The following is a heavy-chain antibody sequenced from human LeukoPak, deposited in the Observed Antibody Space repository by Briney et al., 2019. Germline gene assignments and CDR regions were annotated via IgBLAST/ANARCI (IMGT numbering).Heavy chain of an antibody. J-gene: IGHJ4*02. CDR2: ISGSGGST. D-gene: IGHD3-22*01. V-gene: IGHV3-23*01. Sequence: GGSLRLSCAASGFTFSGYAMSWVRQAPGKGLEWVSAISGSGGSTYYADSVKGRFTISRDNPKNTLYLQMNSLRAEDTAVYYCAKGYYDSSGYNKLPNFDYWGQGTLVTVSS. CDR1: GFTFSGYA. CDR3: AKGYYDSSGYNKLPNFDY.